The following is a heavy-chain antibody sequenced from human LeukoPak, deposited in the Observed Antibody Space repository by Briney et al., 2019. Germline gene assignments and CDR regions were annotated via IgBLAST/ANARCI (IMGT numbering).Heavy chain of an antibody. Sequence: GGSLRLSCGASGFTFSSYGMSWVRQAPGKGLEWVSGIRGSGDSTYYADSVKGRFTISRDNSKNTLYLQMNSLRAEDTAVYYCARHLALVGATTTYDYWGQGTLVIVSS. J-gene: IGHJ4*02. CDR3: ARHLALVGATTTYDY. CDR1: GFTFSSYG. V-gene: IGHV3-23*01. D-gene: IGHD1-26*01. CDR2: IRGSGDST.